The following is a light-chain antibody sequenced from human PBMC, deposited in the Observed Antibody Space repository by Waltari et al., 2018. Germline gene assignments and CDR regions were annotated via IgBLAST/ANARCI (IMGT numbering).Light chain of an antibody. CDR3: VLYIGGGIM. Sequence: QTVVTQEPSLSVSPGGTVTLTCGLSSGSVSPSYYPCWYQQTPGQAPRPLIYSTNPRSSGVPYRFSDSILENKADQTITGAQADDECDYHCVLYIGGGIMFGAGTKLTVL. CDR1: SGSVSPSYY. V-gene: IGLV8-61*01. CDR2: STN. J-gene: IGLJ3*02.